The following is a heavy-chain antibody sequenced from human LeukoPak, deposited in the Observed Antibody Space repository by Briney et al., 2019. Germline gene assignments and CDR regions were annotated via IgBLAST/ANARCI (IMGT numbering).Heavy chain of an antibody. Sequence: GGSLRLSCAASGFTFSSYAMHWVRQAPGKGLEWVAVISYDGSNKYYADSVKGRFTISRDNSKNTLCLQMNSLRAEDTAVYYCAAMYSSGWYGYYWGQGTLVTVSS. V-gene: IGHV3-30*04. J-gene: IGHJ4*02. CDR3: AAMYSSGWYGYY. CDR1: GFTFSSYA. D-gene: IGHD6-19*01. CDR2: ISYDGSNK.